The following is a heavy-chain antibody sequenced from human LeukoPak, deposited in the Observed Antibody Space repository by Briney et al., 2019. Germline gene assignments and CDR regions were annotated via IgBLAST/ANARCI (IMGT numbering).Heavy chain of an antibody. D-gene: IGHD3-10*01. Sequence: SETLSLTCAVYGGSFSGYYWSWIRQPPGKGLEWIGEINHSGSTNYNPSLKSRVTISVDTSKNQFSLKLSSVTAADTAVYYCARGPVYYYGSGSYCYLDYWGQGTLVTVSS. CDR3: ARGPVYYYGSGSYCYLDY. J-gene: IGHJ4*02. CDR1: GGSFSGYY. CDR2: INHSGST. V-gene: IGHV4-34*01.